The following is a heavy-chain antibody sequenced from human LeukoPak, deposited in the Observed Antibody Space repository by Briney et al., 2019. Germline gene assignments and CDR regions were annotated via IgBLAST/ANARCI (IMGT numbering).Heavy chain of an antibody. CDR2: IYTSGSN. CDR3: ATDLVGYSYASEGGDYYNYYYIDV. Sequence: SQTLSLTCTVSGGAISSGSYYWSWIRQPAGKGLEWIGRIYTSGSNNYNPSLKSRVTISVDTSKNQFSLKLSSVTAADTAMYYSATDLVGYSYASEGGDYYNYYYIDVWGKGTTVTVSS. D-gene: IGHD5-18*01. V-gene: IGHV4-61*02. CDR1: GGAISSGSYY. J-gene: IGHJ6*03.